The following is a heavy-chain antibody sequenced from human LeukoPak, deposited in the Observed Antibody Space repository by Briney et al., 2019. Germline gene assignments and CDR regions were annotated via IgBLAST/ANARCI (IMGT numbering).Heavy chain of an antibody. CDR3: ARADYYYYYYMDV. CDR1: GFTFSSYS. J-gene: IGHJ6*03. CDR2: ISSTSSTI. Sequence: GGSLRLSCAASGFTFSSYSMNWVRQAPGKGLEWVSFISSTSSTIYYADSVKGRFTISRDNAKNSLYLQMNSLRAEDTAVYYCARADYYYYYYMDVWGSGTTVTVSS. V-gene: IGHV3-48*01.